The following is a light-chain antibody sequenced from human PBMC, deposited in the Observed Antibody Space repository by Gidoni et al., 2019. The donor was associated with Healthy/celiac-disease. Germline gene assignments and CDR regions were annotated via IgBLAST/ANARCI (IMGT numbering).Light chain of an antibody. CDR2: DAS. V-gene: IGKV3-11*01. CDR1: QSVSSY. J-gene: IGKJ4*01. CDR3: QQRSNWPALT. Sequence: EIVLTQSPATLSLSPGERATLSCRASQSVSSYLALYQQKPGQAPRLLIYDASNRATGIPARFSGSGSGTDFTLTISSLKPEDFAVYYCQQRSNWPALTFGGGTKVEIK.